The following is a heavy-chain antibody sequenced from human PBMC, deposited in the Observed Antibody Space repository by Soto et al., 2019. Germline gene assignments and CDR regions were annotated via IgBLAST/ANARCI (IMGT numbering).Heavy chain of an antibody. D-gene: IGHD6-19*01. CDR2: FDPEDGET. V-gene: IGHV1-24*01. Sequence: GASVKVSCKASGGTFSSYAISWVRQAPGKGLEWMGGFDPEDGETIYAQKFQGRVTMTEDTSTDTAYMELSSLRSEDTAVYYCATEVDGSSRILWGQGTLVTVSS. J-gene: IGHJ4*02. CDR1: GGTFSSYA. CDR3: ATEVDGSSRIL.